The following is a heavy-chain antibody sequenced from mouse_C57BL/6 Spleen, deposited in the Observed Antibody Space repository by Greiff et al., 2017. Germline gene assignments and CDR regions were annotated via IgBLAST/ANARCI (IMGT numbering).Heavy chain of an antibody. D-gene: IGHD5-1*01. CDR2: IDPSDSEP. CDR1: GYTFTSYW. V-gene: IGHV1-52*01. CDR3: ARGGNEYCRTNFDY. Sequence: QVQLQQPGAELVRPGSSVKLSSKASGYTFTSYWLHWVKQRPIQGLAWIGNIDPSDSEPHYNQEFTDKAPLTVSKSSSSAYMQLSSLTSEDSAVYYCARGGNEYCRTNFDYWGQGTTLTVSS. J-gene: IGHJ2*01.